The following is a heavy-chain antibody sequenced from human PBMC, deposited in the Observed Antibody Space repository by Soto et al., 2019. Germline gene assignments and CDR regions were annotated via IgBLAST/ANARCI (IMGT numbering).Heavy chain of an antibody. J-gene: IGHJ6*02. CDR2: ISYDGSNK. V-gene: IGHV3-30*18. CDR1: GFTFSSYV. Sequence: QVQLVESGGGVVQPGRSLRLSCAASGFTFSSYVMHWVRQAPGKGLEWVAVISYDGSNKYYADSVKGRFTISRDNSKNTLNLQMNSLRAEDTAVYYCAKDHPDYDILTEDSMDVWGQGTTVTVSS. D-gene: IGHD3-9*01. CDR3: AKDHPDYDILTEDSMDV.